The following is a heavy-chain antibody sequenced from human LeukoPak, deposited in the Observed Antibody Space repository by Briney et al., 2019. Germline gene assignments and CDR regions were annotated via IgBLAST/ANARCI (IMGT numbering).Heavy chain of an antibody. CDR2: IYYSGST. CDR3: ARHGGTAYSSSWYNWFDP. V-gene: IGHV4-59*08. D-gene: IGHD6-13*01. Sequence: WKTLSLTCTVSGGSISSYYWSWIRQPPGKGLEWIGYIYYSGSTNYNPSLKSRVTISVDTSKNQFSLKLSSVTAADTAVYYCARHGGTAYSSSWYNWFDPWGQGTLVTVSS. J-gene: IGHJ5*02. CDR1: GGSISSYY.